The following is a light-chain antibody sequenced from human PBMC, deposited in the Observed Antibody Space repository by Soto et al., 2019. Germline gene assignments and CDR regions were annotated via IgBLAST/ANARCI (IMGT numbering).Light chain of an antibody. CDR2: GAS. Sequence: EIVLTQSPGTLSLSPGARATLSCRASQSVNSNYLAWYQQKPGQAPRILIYGASSRATGIPDRFSGSGSGTDFTLTISRLEPEDLAVYYCQQYGSSPRYTFGQGTKLEIK. J-gene: IGKJ2*01. V-gene: IGKV3-20*01. CDR3: QQYGSSPRYT. CDR1: QSVNSNY.